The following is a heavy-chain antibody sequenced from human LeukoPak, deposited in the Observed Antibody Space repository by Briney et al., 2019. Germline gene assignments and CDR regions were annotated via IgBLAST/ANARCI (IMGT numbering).Heavy chain of an antibody. CDR3: AYSTVVTRGYY. V-gene: IGHV4-39*07. CDR2: IYYTART. CDR1: GGSISSSSYY. Sequence: PSETLSLTCPVSGGSISSSSYYWGWIRQPPGKGLEWIGTIYYTARTDYNPSLKSRVTISMDKSKNQFSLKLSSVTAADTAVYYCAYSTVVTRGYYWGQGTLVTVSS. D-gene: IGHD4-23*01. J-gene: IGHJ4*02.